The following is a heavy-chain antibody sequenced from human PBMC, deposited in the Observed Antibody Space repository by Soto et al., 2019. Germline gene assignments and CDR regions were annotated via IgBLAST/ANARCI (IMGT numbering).Heavy chain of an antibody. D-gene: IGHD3-3*01. V-gene: IGHV4-59*08. CDR1: GGSISSYY. CDR3: ARHKSGLAYYDFWSGYRESYYYMDV. CDR2: IYYSGST. Sequence: SETLSLTCTVSGGSISSYYWSWIRQPPGKGLEWIGYIYYSGSTNYNPSLKSRVTISVDTSKNQFSLKLSSVTAADTAVYHCARHKSGLAYYDFWSGYRESYYYMDVWGKGTTVTVSS. J-gene: IGHJ6*03.